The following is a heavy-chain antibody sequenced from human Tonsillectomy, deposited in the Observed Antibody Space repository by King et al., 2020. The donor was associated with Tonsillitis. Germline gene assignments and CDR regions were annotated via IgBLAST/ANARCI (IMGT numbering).Heavy chain of an antibody. CDR1: VHTFTSYG. J-gene: IGHJ4*02. Sequence: QLVQSGGEVKKPGASVKVSCKASVHTFTSYGISWVRQAPGQGLEWMGWISGYNGHTKYAQKLQGRVTMTIDTSTSTAYMELRSLRSDDTAVYYCATEETPAAGVDYWGQGTLVTVSS. V-gene: IGHV1-18*01. CDR3: ATEETPAAGVDY. CDR2: ISGYNGHT. D-gene: IGHD6-13*01.